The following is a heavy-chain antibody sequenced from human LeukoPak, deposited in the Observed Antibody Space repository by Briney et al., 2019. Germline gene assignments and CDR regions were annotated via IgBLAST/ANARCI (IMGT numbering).Heavy chain of an antibody. D-gene: IGHD6-19*01. CDR2: INHSGST. Sequence: PSETLSLTCAVYGGSFSGYYWSWIRQPPGKGLEWIGEINHSGSTNYNPSLKSRVTISVDTSKNQFSLKLSSVTAADTAVYYCARGPGAVAGRAFDIWGQGTMVTVSS. CDR1: GGSFSGYY. V-gene: IGHV4-34*01. J-gene: IGHJ3*02. CDR3: ARGPGAVAGRAFDI.